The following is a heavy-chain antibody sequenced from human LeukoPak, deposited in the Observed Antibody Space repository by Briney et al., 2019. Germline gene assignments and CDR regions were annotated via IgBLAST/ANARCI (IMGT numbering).Heavy chain of an antibody. CDR2: ISAYNGNT. D-gene: IGHD2-2*01. J-gene: IGHJ4*02. CDR3: ARGDNGYCSSTSCYPPDY. V-gene: IGHV1-18*01. Sequence: AASVKVSCKASRYTFTSYGISWVRPAPGQGLEWMGWISAYNGNTNYAQKLQGRATMTTDTSTSTAYMELRSLRSDDTAVYYWARGDNGYCSSTSCYPPDYWGQGTLVTVSS. CDR1: RYTFTSYG.